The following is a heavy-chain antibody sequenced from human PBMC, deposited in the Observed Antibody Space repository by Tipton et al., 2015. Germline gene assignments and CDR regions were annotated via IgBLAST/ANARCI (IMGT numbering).Heavy chain of an antibody. V-gene: IGHV4-30-4*01. CDR3: ARGGGDDYIWGSSRFDS. CDR1: VGSITTGDYY. J-gene: IGHJ5*01. Sequence: TLSLTCTVSVGSITTGDYYWSWIRQPPGKGLEWIGHISYNGSTCCTPSLKSRLTTSIDTSKNHFSLNLTSVTAADPAMYYCARGGGDDYIWGSSRFDSWGQGILVTVSS. CDR2: ISYNGST. D-gene: IGHD3-16*02.